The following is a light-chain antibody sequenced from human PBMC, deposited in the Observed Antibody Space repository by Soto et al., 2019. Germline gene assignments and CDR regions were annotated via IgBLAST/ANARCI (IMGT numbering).Light chain of an antibody. V-gene: IGLV2-8*01. J-gene: IGLJ2*01. CDR1: SSDVGRFNY. CDR2: EVT. CDR3: SSYGGNNNLL. Sequence: QSALTQPPSASGSPGQSVTVSCTGTSSDVGRFNYVSWYQQHPGKAPKLMIYEVTKRPSGVPDRFSGAKSGNTASLTVPGLQAEDEADYYCSSYGGNNNLLFGGGTKLTVL.